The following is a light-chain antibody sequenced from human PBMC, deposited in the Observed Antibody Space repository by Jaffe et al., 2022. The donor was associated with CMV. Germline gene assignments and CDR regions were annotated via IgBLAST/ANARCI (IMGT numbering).Light chain of an antibody. J-gene: IGKJ1*01. CDR1: QSISSY. Sequence: DIQMTQSPSSLSASVGDRVSITCRASQSISSYLNWYQQKPGKAPRVLVYAASSLQSGVPSRFSGSGSGTDFTLTISSLQPEDFATYFCQQSYNTSWTFGQGTKVEIK. CDR2: AAS. CDR3: QQSYNTSWT. V-gene: IGKV1-39*01.